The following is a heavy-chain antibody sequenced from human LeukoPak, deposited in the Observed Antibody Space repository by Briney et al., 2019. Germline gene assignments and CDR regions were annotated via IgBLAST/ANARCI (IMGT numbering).Heavy chain of an antibody. J-gene: IGHJ4*02. CDR2: VSSGFHA. Sequence: HAGGSLRLSCTASGFTLGSHDMYWVRQIPGQGLEWVAAVSSGFHAFFADSVQGRFTVSREDARNSLYLQMNSLRAGDTAVYYCVREARGYHYTYFDYWGQGTLVTVSS. CDR3: VREARGYHYTYFDY. D-gene: IGHD5-18*01. V-gene: IGHV3-13*01. CDR1: GFTLGSHD.